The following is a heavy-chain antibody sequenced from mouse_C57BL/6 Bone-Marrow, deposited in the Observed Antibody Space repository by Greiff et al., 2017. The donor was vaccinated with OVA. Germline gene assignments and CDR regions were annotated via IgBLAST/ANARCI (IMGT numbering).Heavy chain of an antibody. CDR2: SRNKANDYTT. Sequence: EVKLMESGGGLVQSGRSLRLSCATSGFTFSDFYMEWVRQAPGKGLEWIAASRNKANDYTTEYSASVKGRFIVSRDTSQSILYLQMNALRAEDTAIYYCARDATYSNGYAMDYWGQGTSVTVSS. CDR3: ARDATYSNGYAMDY. J-gene: IGHJ4*01. CDR1: GFTFSDFY. V-gene: IGHV7-1*01. D-gene: IGHD2-5*01.